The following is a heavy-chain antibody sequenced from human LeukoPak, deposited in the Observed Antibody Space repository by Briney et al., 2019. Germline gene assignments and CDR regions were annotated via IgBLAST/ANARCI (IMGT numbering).Heavy chain of an antibody. J-gene: IGHJ5*02. D-gene: IGHD3-10*01. CDR1: GGSFSSYY. CDR2: IYYTGST. CDR3: ARQGLAVEVLLWFGELLRGPPPDNWFDP. V-gene: IGHV4-59*08. Sequence: SSETLSLTCAVYGGSFSSYYWSWIRQPPGKGLEWIGYIYYTGSTNYNPSLKSRVTISVDTSKNQFSLKLSSVTAADTAVYYCARQGLAVEVLLWFGELLRGPPPDNWFDPWGQGTLVTVSS.